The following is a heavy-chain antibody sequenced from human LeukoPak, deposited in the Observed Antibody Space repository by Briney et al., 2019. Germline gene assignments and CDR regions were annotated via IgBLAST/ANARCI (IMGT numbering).Heavy chain of an antibody. J-gene: IGHJ4*02. Sequence: GGSLRLSCAASGSTFSNFAMNWVRQAPGKGLEWVSAISAGGTFYADFVKGRFTISRDNSKNTLYLQMNSLRVDDTAVYYCVKGLYTIDYWGQGTLVTVSS. D-gene: IGHD2-2*02. V-gene: IGHV3-23*01. CDR3: VKGLYTIDY. CDR2: ISAGGT. CDR1: GSTFSNFA.